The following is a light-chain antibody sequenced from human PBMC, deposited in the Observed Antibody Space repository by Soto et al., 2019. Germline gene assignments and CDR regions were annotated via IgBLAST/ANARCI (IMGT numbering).Light chain of an antibody. CDR2: GAS. CDR3: QQYGSPSWA. V-gene: IGKV3-20*01. CDR1: QSVTSSY. J-gene: IGKJ1*01. Sequence: EIVLTQSPGTLSLSPGERATLSCRASQSVTSSYLAWYQQKPGQAPRLLIYGASSRTSDIPDRFRGSGSGTDFTLTISRLEPEDSAVYYCQQYGSPSWAFGQGTKVEIK.